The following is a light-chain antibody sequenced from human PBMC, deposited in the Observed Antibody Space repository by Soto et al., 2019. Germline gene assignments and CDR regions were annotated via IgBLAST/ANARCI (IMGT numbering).Light chain of an antibody. V-gene: IGKV4-1*01. J-gene: IGKJ4*01. CDR2: WAS. CDR1: QSVLYSSNNNNY. Sequence: DIVMTQSPDSLAVSLGERATINCKSSQSVLYSSNNNNYLAWYQQKPGQPPKLLIYWASTRESGVPDRFSGSGSGTDFTLTISSLQAEDVAVYYCQQHYNTPYTFGGGTKVDIK. CDR3: QQHYNTPYT.